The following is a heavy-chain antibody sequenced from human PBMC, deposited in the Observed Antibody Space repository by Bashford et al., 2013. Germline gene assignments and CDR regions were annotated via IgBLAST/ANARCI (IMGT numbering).Heavy chain of an antibody. CDR1: ESTFNRRW. D-gene: IGHD2-8*01. V-gene: IGHV5-51*01. CDR2: IYPGDSDT. Sequence: GESLKISCEGSESTFNRRWIAWVRQMPGKGLEWMGIIYPGDSDTKYSPSFQGQVTISADKSTSTAFLEWSSLKASDTAMYYCASAGCTYSTCYFLGGLGVKAFDIWGQGTMVTVSS. CDR3: ASAGCTYSTCYFLGGLGVKAFDI. J-gene: IGHJ3*02.